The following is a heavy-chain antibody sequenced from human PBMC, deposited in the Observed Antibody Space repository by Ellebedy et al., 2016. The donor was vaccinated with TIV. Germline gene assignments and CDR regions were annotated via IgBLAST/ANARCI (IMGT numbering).Heavy chain of an antibody. CDR3: ARGSWACSGSMDV. CDR2: IDGSSSYI. J-gene: IGHJ6*02. D-gene: IGHD6-19*01. CDR1: GFNFRQYA. Sequence: GGSLRLSCAVSGFNFRQYAMSWVRQAPGKGLEWVSSIDGSSSYIYFADALRGRFTVSRDNAKNTLYLQINSLRAEDTAVYYCARGSWACSGSMDVWGQGTTVTVSS. V-gene: IGHV3-21*01.